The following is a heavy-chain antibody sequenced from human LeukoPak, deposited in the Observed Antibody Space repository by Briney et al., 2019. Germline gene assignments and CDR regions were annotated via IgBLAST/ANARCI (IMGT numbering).Heavy chain of an antibody. Sequence: GGSLRLSCAASGFTFSSYAMSWVRQAPGKGLRWVSAISGSGGSTYYADSVKGRFTISRDNSKNTLHLQMNSLRAEDTAVYYCAKEEGRYCSGVSCNEGVIYWGQGTLVSVSS. D-gene: IGHD2-15*01. V-gene: IGHV3-23*01. J-gene: IGHJ4*02. CDR2: ISGSGGST. CDR1: GFTFSSYA. CDR3: AKEEGRYCSGVSCNEGVIY.